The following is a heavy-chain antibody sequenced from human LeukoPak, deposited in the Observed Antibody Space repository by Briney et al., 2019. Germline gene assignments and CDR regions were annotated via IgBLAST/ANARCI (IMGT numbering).Heavy chain of an antibody. CDR2: ISGSGDST. CDR1: GFTFSGYA. V-gene: IGHV3-23*01. CDR3: AKTRPLDSSSWSHGDY. Sequence: GGSLRLSCAASGFTFSGYAMSWVRQAPGKGLEWVSAISGSGDSTYYGDSVKGRFTISRENSKNTLYLQMNSLRAEDTAVYYCAKTRPLDSSSWSHGDYWGQGTLVTVSS. D-gene: IGHD6-13*01. J-gene: IGHJ4*02.